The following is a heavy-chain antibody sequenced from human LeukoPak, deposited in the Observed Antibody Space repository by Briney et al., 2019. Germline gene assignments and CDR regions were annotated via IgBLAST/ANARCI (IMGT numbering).Heavy chain of an antibody. V-gene: IGHV4-61*02. CDR3: AREVAVAATPFFDY. CDR1: GASISSGNNY. CDR2: IHASGST. J-gene: IGHJ4*02. Sequence: SETLSLTCTVSGASISSGNNYWSWIRQPAGKGLEWIGRIHASGSTSYNPSLKSRVTISLDTSQNQFSLKLSSVTAADTAVYYCAREVAVAATPFFDYWGQGTLVTVSS. D-gene: IGHD2-15*01.